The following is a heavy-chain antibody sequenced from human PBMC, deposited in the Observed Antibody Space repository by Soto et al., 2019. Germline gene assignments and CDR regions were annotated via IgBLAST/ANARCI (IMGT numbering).Heavy chain of an antibody. CDR3: ARERTTTVVTPLDAFDI. J-gene: IGHJ3*02. CDR1: GFTFSSYS. V-gene: IGHV3-48*02. D-gene: IGHD4-17*01. CDR2: ISSSSSTI. Sequence: GGSLRLSCAASGFTFSSYSMNWVRQAPGKGLEWVSYISSSSSTIYYADSVKGRFTISRDNAKNSLYLQMNSLRDEDTAVYYCARERTTTVVTPLDAFDIWGQGTMVTVSS.